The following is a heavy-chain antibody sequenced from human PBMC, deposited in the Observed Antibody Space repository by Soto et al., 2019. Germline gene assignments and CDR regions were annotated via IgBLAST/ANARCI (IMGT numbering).Heavy chain of an antibody. D-gene: IGHD6-19*01. CDR3: ARLPNIAVAGPFDY. CDR1: GGSVTSGDYY. V-gene: IGHV4-61*08. CDR2: IYHSGTT. J-gene: IGHJ4*02. Sequence: SETLSLTCTVSGGSVTSGDYYWTWVRQPPGKGLEWIGYIYHSGTTHVNPSLRNRVTISLDTSKNQFSLNLSSLSAADTAVYYCARLPNIAVAGPFDYWGQGTLVTVSS.